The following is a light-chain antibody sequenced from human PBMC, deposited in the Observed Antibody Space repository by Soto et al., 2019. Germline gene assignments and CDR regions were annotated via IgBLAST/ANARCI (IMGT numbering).Light chain of an antibody. CDR2: AAS. CDR3: QQHNDWPPGYT. V-gene: IGKV1-39*01. Sequence: DIQMTQSPPSLSASVGDTVTITCRASQSIGNYLDWYQVTPGKAPKVLIYAASTLKDGVPSRFSGSGSGTDFTLTISSLQSEDFAVYYCQQHNDWPPGYTFGQGTKVEIK. CDR1: QSIGNY. J-gene: IGKJ2*01.